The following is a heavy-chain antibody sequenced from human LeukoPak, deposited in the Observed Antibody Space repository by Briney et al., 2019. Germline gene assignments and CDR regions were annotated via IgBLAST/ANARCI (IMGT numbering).Heavy chain of an antibody. CDR2: ISGSGGST. D-gene: IGHD2-2*01. CDR3: AKLPAADSAWWFDP. CDR1: GFTFSNYA. J-gene: IGHJ5*02. Sequence: GGSLRLSCVASGFTFSNYAMTWVRQAPGKGLEWVSVISGSGGSTYSADSVKGRFTISRDNSKNTLFLQMSSLRPGDTAVYYCAKLPAADSAWWFDPWGQGTLVTVSS. V-gene: IGHV3-23*01.